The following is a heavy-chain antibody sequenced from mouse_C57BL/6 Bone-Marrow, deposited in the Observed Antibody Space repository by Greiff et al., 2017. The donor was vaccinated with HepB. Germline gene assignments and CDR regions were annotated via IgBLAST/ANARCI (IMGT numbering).Heavy chain of an antibody. D-gene: IGHD2-4*01. CDR3: AIIYDDYDGYYAMDY. J-gene: IGHJ4*01. Sequence: QVQLKESGPGLVAPSQSLSITCTVSGFSLTSYGVDWVRQCPGQGLEWLGVIWGVGSTNYNSAPKSRLSISKDNSKSKSFLKMNSLRTDDTAMYYGAIIYDDYDGYYAMDYWGQGTSVTVSA. CDR1: GFSLTSYG. V-gene: IGHV2-6*01. CDR2: IWGVGST.